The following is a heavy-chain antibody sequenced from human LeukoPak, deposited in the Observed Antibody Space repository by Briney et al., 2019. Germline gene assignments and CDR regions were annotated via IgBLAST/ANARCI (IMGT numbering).Heavy chain of an antibody. CDR3: ATDSYNAMDV. D-gene: IGHD2-2*02. CDR2: IKQDGGDK. CDR1: GFTLSRYW. Sequence: GGSLRLSCAASGFTLSRYWMTWVRQAPGKGLGWVAKIKQDGGDKYYVDSVRGRFTISRDNAKNSLYLQMNSLRAEDTDVYYCATDSYNAMDVWGQGTTVTVSS. V-gene: IGHV3-7*04. J-gene: IGHJ6*02.